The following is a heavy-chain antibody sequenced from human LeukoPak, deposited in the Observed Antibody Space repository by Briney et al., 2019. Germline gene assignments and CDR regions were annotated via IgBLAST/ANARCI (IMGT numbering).Heavy chain of an antibody. Sequence: ASVKVSCKASGGTFSSYAISWVRQAPGQGLEWMGGIIPIFGTANYAQKFQGRVTITADESTCTAYMELSSLRSEDTAVYYCARGPIRPRNYYDSSGYFDYWGQGTLVTVSS. CDR2: IIPIFGTA. CDR1: GGTFSSYA. CDR3: ARGPIRPRNYYDSSGYFDY. J-gene: IGHJ4*02. D-gene: IGHD3-22*01. V-gene: IGHV1-69*13.